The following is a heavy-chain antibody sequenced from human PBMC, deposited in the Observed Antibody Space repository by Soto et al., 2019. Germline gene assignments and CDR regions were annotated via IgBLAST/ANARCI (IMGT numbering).Heavy chain of an antibody. D-gene: IGHD1-26*01. CDR1: GFIFNSYT. V-gene: IGHV3-30-3*01. CDR3: ARDTYSGSYSEAFDY. CDR2: ISYDGSNI. J-gene: IGHJ4*02. Sequence: GGSLRLSCAASGFIFNSYTMHWVRQAPGKGLEWVAAISYDGSNIYYADSVKGRFSISRDNSKNTLFLLVNSLRPEDTAVYYCARDTYSGSYSEAFDYWGQGTLVTVSS.